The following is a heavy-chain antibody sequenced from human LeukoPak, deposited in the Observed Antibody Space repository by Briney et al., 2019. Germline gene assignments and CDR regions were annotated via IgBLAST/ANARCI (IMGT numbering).Heavy chain of an antibody. Sequence: GGSLRLSCAATGFSFSSYSMNWVRLAPGKGLEWVSSISSSGSDMYYADSVRGRFIISRDNARNSLLLQMNSLRAEDTAVYFCARGPRVVVPAYFYYYYMDVWGKGTTVTVSS. CDR3: ARGPRVVVPAYFYYYYMDV. J-gene: IGHJ6*03. V-gene: IGHV3-21*01. CDR2: ISSSGSDM. CDR1: GFSFSSYS. D-gene: IGHD2-2*01.